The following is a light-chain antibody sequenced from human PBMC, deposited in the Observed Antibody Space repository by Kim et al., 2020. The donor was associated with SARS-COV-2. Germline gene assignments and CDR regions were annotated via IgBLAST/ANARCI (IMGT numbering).Light chain of an antibody. J-gene: IGKJ4*01. Sequence: DIQMTQSPSSLSASVGDRVIITCRASQSIGSDLNWYQQKPGKAPNLLIYAASNLQSGVPPRFSGSRSGTDFTLTISSLQPEDFATYFCQQSYNAPLSFGGGTKVDIK. CDR1: QSIGSD. CDR3: QQSYNAPLS. V-gene: IGKV1-39*01. CDR2: AAS.